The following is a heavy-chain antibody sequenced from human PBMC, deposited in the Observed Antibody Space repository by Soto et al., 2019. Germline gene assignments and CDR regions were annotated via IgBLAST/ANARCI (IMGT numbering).Heavy chain of an antibody. Sequence: GASVKVSCKASGGTFSSYAISWVRQAPGQGLEWMGGIIPIFGTANYAQKFQGRVTITADESTSTAYMELSSLRSEDTAVYYCARGYYYDSSDYYEYAFDIWGQGTMVTVSS. CDR3: ARGYYYDSSDYYEYAFDI. D-gene: IGHD3-22*01. CDR2: IIPIFGTA. V-gene: IGHV1-69*13. CDR1: GGTFSSYA. J-gene: IGHJ3*02.